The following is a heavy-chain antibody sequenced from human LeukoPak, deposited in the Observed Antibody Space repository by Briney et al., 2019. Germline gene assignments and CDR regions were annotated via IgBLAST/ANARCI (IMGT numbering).Heavy chain of an antibody. J-gene: IGHJ4*02. CDR1: GYTFTSYD. Sequence: ASVKVSCKASGYTFTSYDINWLRQATGQGLEWMGWMNPNSGNTGYAQKFQGRVTITRNTSISTAFMELSSLRSEDTAVYYCARGRVPAAIQDYWGQGTLVTVSS. D-gene: IGHD2-2*01. CDR3: ARGRVPAAIQDY. V-gene: IGHV1-8*03. CDR2: MNPNSGNT.